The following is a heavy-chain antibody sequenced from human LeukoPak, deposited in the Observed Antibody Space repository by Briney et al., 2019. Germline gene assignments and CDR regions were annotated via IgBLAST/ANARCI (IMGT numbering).Heavy chain of an antibody. Sequence: SQTLSLTCTVSGAAISSGDYHWNWIRQPPGKGLEWIGFIHDSGSTYYNPSLKSRVSISRDMSKNQLSLMLSSVTAADTAVYYCARGFGAGNYYYGWFDPWGQGTLVSVSS. CDR1: GAAISSGDYH. CDR3: ARGFGAGNYYYGWFDP. D-gene: IGHD3-10*01. CDR2: IHDSGST. V-gene: IGHV4-30-4*01. J-gene: IGHJ5*02.